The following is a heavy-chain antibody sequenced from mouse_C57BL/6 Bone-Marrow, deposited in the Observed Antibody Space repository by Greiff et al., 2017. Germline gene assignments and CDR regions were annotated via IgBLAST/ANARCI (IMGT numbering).Heavy chain of an antibody. CDR3: ARADYYGSSYDY. CDR2: IYPGSGST. V-gene: IGHV1-55*01. J-gene: IGHJ2*01. D-gene: IGHD1-1*01. CDR1: GYTFTSYW. Sequence: QVQLQQPGAELVKPGASVKMSCKASGYTFTSYWITWVKQRPGQGLAWIGDIYPGSGSTNYNEKFKSKGTLTVDTSSSTAYMQLSSLTSEDSAVYFCARADYYGSSYDYWGQGTTLTVSS.